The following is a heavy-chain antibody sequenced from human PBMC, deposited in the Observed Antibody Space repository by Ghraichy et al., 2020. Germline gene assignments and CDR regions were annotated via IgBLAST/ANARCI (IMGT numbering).Heavy chain of an antibody. D-gene: IGHD6-19*01. V-gene: IGHV3-7*01. CDR2: IKKDGSEK. Sequence: GGSLRLSCAASGYTFSGYWMSWVRQAPGKGLEWVANIKKDGSEKYYVDSVKGRFTISRDNAKNSLYLQMNSLRAEDTAVYYCARDLGSGWYFDYWGQGTLVFVSS. CDR3: ARDLGSGWYFDY. CDR1: GYTFSGYW. J-gene: IGHJ4*02.